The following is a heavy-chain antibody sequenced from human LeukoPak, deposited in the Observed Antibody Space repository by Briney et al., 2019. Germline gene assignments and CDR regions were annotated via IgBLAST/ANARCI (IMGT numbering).Heavy chain of an antibody. Sequence: GGSLRLSCAASGFSFSSYWMHWVRQAAGKGLVWVSCINNDGSITSYADSVKGRFTMSRDNAKNTLYLQVNSLRAEDAAVYYCARGPGGSGSYYDYWGQGTLVTVSS. V-gene: IGHV3-74*01. CDR1: GFSFSSYW. J-gene: IGHJ4*02. D-gene: IGHD3-10*01. CDR2: INNDGSIT. CDR3: ARGPGGSGSYYDY.